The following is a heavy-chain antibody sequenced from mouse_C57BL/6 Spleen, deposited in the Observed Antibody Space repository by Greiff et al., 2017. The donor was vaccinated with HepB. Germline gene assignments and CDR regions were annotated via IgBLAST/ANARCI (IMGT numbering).Heavy chain of an antibody. CDR1: GYTFTSYW. CDR2: IYTSDSET. CDR3: ARGTTVVNAMDY. Sequence: VQLQQPGAELVRPGSSVKLSCKASGYTFTSYWMDWVKQRPGQGLEWIGNIYTSDSETHYNQKFKDKATLTVDKSSSTAYMQLSSLTSEDSAVYDCARGTTVVNAMDYWGQGTSVTVSS. V-gene: IGHV1-61*01. D-gene: IGHD1-1*01. J-gene: IGHJ4*01.